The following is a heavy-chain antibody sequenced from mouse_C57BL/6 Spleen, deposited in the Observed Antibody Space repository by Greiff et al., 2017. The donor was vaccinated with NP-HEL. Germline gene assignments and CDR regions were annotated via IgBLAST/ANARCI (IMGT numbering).Heavy chain of an antibody. CDR2: IDPSDSYT. CDR1: GYTFTSYW. J-gene: IGHJ4*01. CDR3: ARGEGTTVVATRYYYAMDY. V-gene: IGHV1-69*01. Sequence: QVQLQQPGAELVMPGASVKLSCKASGYTFTSYWMHWVKQRPGQGLEWIGEIDPSDSYTNYNQKFKGKSTLTVDKSSSTAYMQLSSLTSEDSAVYYCARGEGTTVVATRYYYAMDYWGQGTSVTASS. D-gene: IGHD1-1*01.